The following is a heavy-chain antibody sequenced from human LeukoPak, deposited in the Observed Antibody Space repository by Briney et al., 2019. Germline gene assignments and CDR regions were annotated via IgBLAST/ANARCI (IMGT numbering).Heavy chain of an antibody. CDR1: GYTFTSYD. Sequence: ASVTVSCKASGYTFTSYDINWVRQATGQGLEWMGWMNPNSGNTGYAQKFQGRVTMTRNTSISTAYMELSSLRAEDMAVYYCARSDSPTPDFLGIAAAPSDYYYYGMDVWGQGTTVTVSS. V-gene: IGHV1-8*01. D-gene: IGHD6-13*01. CDR2: MNPNSGNT. CDR3: ARSDSPTPDFLGIAAAPSDYYYYGMDV. J-gene: IGHJ6*02.